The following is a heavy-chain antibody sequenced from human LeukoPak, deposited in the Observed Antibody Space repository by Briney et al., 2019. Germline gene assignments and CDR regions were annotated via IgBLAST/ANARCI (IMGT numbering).Heavy chain of an antibody. Sequence: GGSLRLSCAASGFTFSSYSMNWVRQAPGKGLEWVSSISSSSSYIYYADSVKGRFTISRDNAKNSLYLQMNSLRAEDTAVYYCARARLTTVTTSYYYGMDVWGQGTTVTVSS. CDR3: ARARLTTVTTSYYYGMDV. V-gene: IGHV3-21*01. CDR1: GFTFSSYS. D-gene: IGHD4-17*01. J-gene: IGHJ6*02. CDR2: ISSSSSYI.